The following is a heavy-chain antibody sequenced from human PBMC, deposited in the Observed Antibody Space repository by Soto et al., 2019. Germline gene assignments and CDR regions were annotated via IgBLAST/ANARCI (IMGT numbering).Heavy chain of an antibody. CDR1: GFTFSSYW. J-gene: IGHJ6*02. D-gene: IGHD2-2*02. CDR3: ARDDAGPIQYYYYGMDV. CDR2: IKQDGSEK. V-gene: IGHV3-7*01. Sequence: GGSLRLSCAASGFTFSSYWMSWVRRAPGKGLEWVANIKQDGSEKYYVDSVKGRFTISRDNAKNSLYLQMNSLRAEDTAVYYCARDDAGPIQYYYYGMDVWGQGTTVTVSS.